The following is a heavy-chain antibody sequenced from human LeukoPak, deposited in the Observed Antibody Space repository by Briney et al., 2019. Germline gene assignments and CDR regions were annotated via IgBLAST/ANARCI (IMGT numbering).Heavy chain of an antibody. CDR1: GGSISSYY. Sequence: PWETLSLTCTVSGGSISSYYWSWIRQPPGKGLEWIGYIYYSGSTNYNPSLKSRVTISVDTSKNQFSLKLSSVTAADTAVYYCARDSGNYYSNAFDIWGQGTMVTVSS. CDR2: IYYSGST. J-gene: IGHJ3*02. CDR3: ARDSGNYYSNAFDI. D-gene: IGHD1-26*01. V-gene: IGHV4-59*01.